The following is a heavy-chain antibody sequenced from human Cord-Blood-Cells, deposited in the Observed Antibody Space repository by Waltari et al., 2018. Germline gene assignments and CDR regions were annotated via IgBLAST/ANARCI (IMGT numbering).Heavy chain of an antibody. Sequence: QVQLVQSGAEVKKPGASVKVSCKVSGYTLTELSMHWVRQAPGKGLEWRGGFEPEDGETIYAQKFQGRVTMTEDTSTDTAYIELSSLRSGDTAVYYCATIPGIAAAGTWPFDYWGQGTLVTVSS. CDR3: ATIPGIAAAGTWPFDY. J-gene: IGHJ4*02. V-gene: IGHV1-24*01. CDR2: FEPEDGET. CDR1: GYTLTELS. D-gene: IGHD6-13*01.